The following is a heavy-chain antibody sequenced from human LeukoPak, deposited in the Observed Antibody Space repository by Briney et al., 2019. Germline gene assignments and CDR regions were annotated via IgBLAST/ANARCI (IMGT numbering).Heavy chain of an antibody. CDR2: IYYSGST. Sequence: PSETLSLTCTVSGGSLSSSSYYWGWIRHPPGKGLEWIGSIYYSGSTYYNPSLKSRVTISVDTSRNQFSLKLSSVTAADTAVYYCARHWGLSYSNYEGYWGQGALVTVSS. D-gene: IGHD4-11*01. CDR3: ARHWGLSYSNYEGY. CDR1: GGSLSSSSYY. V-gene: IGHV4-39*01. J-gene: IGHJ4*02.